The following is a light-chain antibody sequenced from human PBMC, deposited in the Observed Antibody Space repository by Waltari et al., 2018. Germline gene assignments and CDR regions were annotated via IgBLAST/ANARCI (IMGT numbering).Light chain of an antibody. CDR3: CSYAGSSTFDWV. V-gene: IGLV2-23*02. CDR2: EVS. J-gene: IGLJ3*02. Sequence: QSAPTQPAPVSGSPGPAVTLSCTGTNRYVGRCGRFPLYQQHPGKAPKVMISEVSKRPSGVSNRFSGSKSGNTASLTISGLQAEDEADYYCCSYAGSSTFDWVFGGGTKLTVL. CDR1: NRYVGRCGR.